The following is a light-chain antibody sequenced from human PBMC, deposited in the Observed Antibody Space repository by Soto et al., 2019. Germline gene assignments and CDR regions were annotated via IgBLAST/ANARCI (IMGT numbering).Light chain of an antibody. CDR1: SSDVGGYNH. CDR3: NSQRSCGTRF. Sequence: QSALTQPASVSGSPRQSITISCTGTSSDVGGYNHVSWYQHHPGKAPKLMIYEVSNRPSGVSNRFSGSKSGYTASLTISGLQAEDEAAYYCNSQRSCGTRFFGTGTKLTLL. CDR2: EVS. V-gene: IGLV2-14*01. J-gene: IGLJ1*01.